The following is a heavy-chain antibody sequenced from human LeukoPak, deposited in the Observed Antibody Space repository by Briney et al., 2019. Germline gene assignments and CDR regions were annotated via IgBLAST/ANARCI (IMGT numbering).Heavy chain of an antibody. CDR3: ARATIFGVVINFFDY. J-gene: IGHJ4*02. Sequence: SETLSLTCTVSGGSISSGGYYWSWIRQHPGKGLEWIGYIYYSGSTYYNPSLKSRVTISVDTSKNQFSLKLSSVTAADTAVYYYARATIFGVVINFFDYWGQGTLVTVSS. D-gene: IGHD3-3*01. CDR1: GGSISSGGYY. CDR2: IYYSGST. V-gene: IGHV4-31*03.